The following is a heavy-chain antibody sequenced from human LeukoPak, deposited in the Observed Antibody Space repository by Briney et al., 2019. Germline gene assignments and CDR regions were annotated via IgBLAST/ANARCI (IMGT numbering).Heavy chain of an antibody. D-gene: IGHD4-23*01. Sequence: GGSLRLSCADSGFTFSNYNMNWFRQAPGKGLEWVGFIRSKAYGGTTEYAASVKGRFTISRDDSKSIAYLQMNSLKTEDTAVYYCTREGPGGGKFWTCDYWGQGTLVTVPS. CDR2: IRSKAYGGTT. CDR1: GFTFSNYN. CDR3: TREGPGGGKFWTCDY. V-gene: IGHV3-49*03. J-gene: IGHJ4*02.